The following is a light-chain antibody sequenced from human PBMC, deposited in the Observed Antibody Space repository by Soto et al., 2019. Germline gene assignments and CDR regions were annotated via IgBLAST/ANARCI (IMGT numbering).Light chain of an antibody. CDR2: DVS. J-gene: IGLJ1*01. CDR3: YSYAGSDTFYV. CDR1: SIDVGGYNF. V-gene: IGLV2-11*01. Sequence: QSALTQPRSVSGSPGQSVTISCTGTSIDVGGYNFVSCYQQHPGKAPKLMISDVSKRTSGVPDRFSGSKSGNTASLTISGLQAEDEASYYCYSYAGSDTFYVCGTGTKVTLL.